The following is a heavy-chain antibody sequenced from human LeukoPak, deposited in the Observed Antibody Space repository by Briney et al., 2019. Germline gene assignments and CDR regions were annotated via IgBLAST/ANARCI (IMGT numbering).Heavy chain of an antibody. CDR1: GGSISSGGYS. Sequence: SQTLSLTCAVSGGSISSGGYSWSWIRQPPGTGLEWLGYIYHSGSTYYNPSLKSRVTISVDRSKNQFSLKLSSVTAADTAVYYCARGIVVVPAAIYWFDPWGQGTLVTVSS. CDR3: ARGIVVVPAAIYWFDP. V-gene: IGHV4-30-2*01. CDR2: IYHSGST. J-gene: IGHJ5*02. D-gene: IGHD2-2*01.